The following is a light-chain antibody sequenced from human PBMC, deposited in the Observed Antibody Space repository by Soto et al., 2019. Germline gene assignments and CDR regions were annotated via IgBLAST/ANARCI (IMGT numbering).Light chain of an antibody. V-gene: IGKV3-15*01. Sequence: EIMMTQSPVTLSVCPGERATLSCRASQSVRSNLAWYQQKPGQAPRLLMYDASTRATGIPARFSGSGSGTEFTLTISSLQSEDFAVYYCQQYNNWPPWTFGQGTKV. J-gene: IGKJ1*01. CDR3: QQYNNWPPWT. CDR2: DAS. CDR1: QSVRSN.